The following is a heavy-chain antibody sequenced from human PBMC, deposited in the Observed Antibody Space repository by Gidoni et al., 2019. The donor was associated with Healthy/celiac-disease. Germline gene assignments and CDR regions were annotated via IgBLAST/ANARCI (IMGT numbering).Heavy chain of an antibody. Sequence: EVQRVQSGAEVKKTGESRKIYGKGSGYSFTSSWIGWVRPRPGKGLEWMGIIYPGDSPTRYRPSFQGQVTISAAKSISTAYLQWSSLQASDTAMYYCARLADPYYYGMDVWGQGTTVTVSS. CDR2: IYPGDSPT. D-gene: IGHD6-13*01. J-gene: IGHJ6*02. CDR1: GYSFTSSW. CDR3: ARLADPYYYGMDV. V-gene: IGHV5-51*03.